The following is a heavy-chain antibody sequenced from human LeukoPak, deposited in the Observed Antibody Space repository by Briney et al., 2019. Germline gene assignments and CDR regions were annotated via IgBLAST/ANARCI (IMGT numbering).Heavy chain of an antibody. J-gene: IGHJ4*02. CDR3: ARGSGYYGDGYFDY. CDR1: GYTFTGYY. D-gene: IGHD3-3*01. V-gene: IGHV1-2*02. CDR2: INPNSGGT. Sequence: ASVKVSCKASGYTFTGYYMHWVRQARGQGLEWMGWINPNSGGTNYAQKFQGRVTMTRDTSISTAYMELSRLRSDDTAVYYCARGSGYYGDGYFDYWGQGTLVTVSS.